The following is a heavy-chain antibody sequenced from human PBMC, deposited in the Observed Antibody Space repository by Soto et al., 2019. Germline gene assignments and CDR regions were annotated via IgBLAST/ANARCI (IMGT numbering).Heavy chain of an antibody. CDR3: ASLGDSSSHDPARNYYGMDV. V-gene: IGHV4-31*03. Sequence: PSETLSLTCTVSGGSISSGGYYWSWIRQHPGKGLEWIGYIYYSGSTYYNPSLKSRVTISVDTSKNQFSLKLSSVTAADTAVYYCASLGDSSSHDPARNYYGMDVWGQGTTVTVSS. CDR2: IYYSGST. D-gene: IGHD6-6*01. CDR1: GGSISSGGYY. J-gene: IGHJ6*02.